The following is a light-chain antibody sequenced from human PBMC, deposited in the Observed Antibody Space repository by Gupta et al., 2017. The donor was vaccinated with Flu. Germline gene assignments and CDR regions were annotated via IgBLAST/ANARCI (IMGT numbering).Light chain of an antibody. CDR1: NIGSKS. CDR2: DDS. CDR3: RVWDSSSDHWV. V-gene: IGLV3-21*03. Sequence: SYVLNQPPSVSVSPGKPARITCGGNNIGSKSVHWYQQKTGQAPVVVVNDDSDRPSGIPERFSGSNSGDTATLPISRVEAGDEADYYCRVWDSSSDHWVFGGGTKLTVL. J-gene: IGLJ3*02.